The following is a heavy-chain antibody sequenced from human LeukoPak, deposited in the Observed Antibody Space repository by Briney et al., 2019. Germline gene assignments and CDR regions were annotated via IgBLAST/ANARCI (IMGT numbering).Heavy chain of an antibody. D-gene: IGHD4-11*01. CDR3: ARDGAIDDYSNYLFDY. CDR2: INPSGGST. J-gene: IGHJ4*02. CDR1: GYTFTSYY. V-gene: IGHV1-46*01. Sequence: ASVKVSCKASGYTFTSYYMHWVRQAPGQGLEWMGIINPSGGSTSYAQKFQGRVTMTRDMSTSTVYMELSSLRSEDTAVYYCARDGAIDDYSNYLFDYWGQGTLVTVSS.